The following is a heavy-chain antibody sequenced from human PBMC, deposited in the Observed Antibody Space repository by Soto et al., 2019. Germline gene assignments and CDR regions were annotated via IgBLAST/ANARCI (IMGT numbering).Heavy chain of an antibody. V-gene: IGHV3-33*01. Sequence: QVQLVESGGGVVQPGRSLRLSCAASGFTFSSHGMHWVRQAPGKGLEWVAVIWYDGSNKYYADSVKGRFTISRDNSKNTLYLQMNSLRAEDTAVYYCARDSYGMDVWGQGTTVTVSS. CDR1: GFTFSSHG. CDR3: ARDSYGMDV. CDR2: IWYDGSNK. J-gene: IGHJ6*02.